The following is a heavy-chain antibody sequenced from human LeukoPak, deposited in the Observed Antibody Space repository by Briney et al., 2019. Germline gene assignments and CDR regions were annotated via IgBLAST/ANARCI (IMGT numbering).Heavy chain of an antibody. Sequence: SQTLSLTCDISGHSVSSSSVAWDWIRQSPSRGLEWLGRTYYKSKWYNDYAISVKSRITINPDTSKNQFSLQLNSVTPEDTAVYYCAREILVRGELNYWGQGTLVTVSS. J-gene: IGHJ4*02. D-gene: IGHD3-10*01. CDR2: TYYKSKWYN. CDR3: AREILVRGELNY. V-gene: IGHV6-1*01. CDR1: GHSVSSSSVA.